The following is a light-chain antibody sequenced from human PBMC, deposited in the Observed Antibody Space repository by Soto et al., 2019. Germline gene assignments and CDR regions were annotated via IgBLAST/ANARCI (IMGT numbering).Light chain of an antibody. CDR1: SSDVGGYNY. J-gene: IGLJ1*01. CDR2: EVS. CDR3: SSYAGSNNFDV. Sequence: QSALTQPPSASGSPGQSVTISCTGTSSDVGGYNYVSWYQQHPGKAPKLMIYEVSKRPSGVPDRFSGSKSGNTASLTVSGLQAEDEADYYCSSYAGSNNFDVFGTGTKVNV. V-gene: IGLV2-8*01.